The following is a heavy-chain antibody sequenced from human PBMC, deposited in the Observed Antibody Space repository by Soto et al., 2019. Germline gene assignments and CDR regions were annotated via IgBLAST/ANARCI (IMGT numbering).Heavy chain of an antibody. CDR2: INPNSGGT. J-gene: IGHJ6*02. CDR3: ASGRGHPIAAYYYYGMDV. V-gene: IGHV1-2*02. D-gene: IGHD6-13*01. CDR1: GYTFTGYY. Sequence: GASVKVSCKASGYTFTGYYMHWVRQAPGQGLEWMGWINPNSGGTNYAQKFQGRVTMTRDTSISTAYMELSRLRSDDTAVYYCASGRGHPIAAYYYYGMDVWGQGTTVTVPS.